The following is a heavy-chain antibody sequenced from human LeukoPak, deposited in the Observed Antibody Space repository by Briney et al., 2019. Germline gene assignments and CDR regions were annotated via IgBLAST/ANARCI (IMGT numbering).Heavy chain of an antibody. D-gene: IGHD3-10*01. CDR3: ARYGEGFDY. CDR1: GFTFSGYW. V-gene: IGHV3-74*01. CDR2: ISGDGSST. J-gene: IGHJ4*02. Sequence: GGSLRLSCAASGFTFSGYWMHWVRQAPGKGLVWVSRISGDGSSTSYADSVKGRFTISRDNAKNTLYLQMNSLRAEDTAVYYCARYGEGFDYWGQGTLVTVSS.